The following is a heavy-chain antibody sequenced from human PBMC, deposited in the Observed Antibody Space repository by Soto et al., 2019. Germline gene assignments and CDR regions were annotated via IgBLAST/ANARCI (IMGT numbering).Heavy chain of an antibody. Sequence: SQTLSLTCAISGDSVSSNSVAWNWIRQSPSRGLEWLGRTYFSSMLFNHYEELVKSRIAINPDTSKNLFSLQLNSVPPEDTFVYYCARGRHDDHLFDYWGQETLVTVSS. D-gene: IGHD3-3*01. CDR1: GDSVSSNSVA. V-gene: IGHV6-1*01. CDR3: ARGRHDDHLFDY. CDR2: TYFSSMLFN. J-gene: IGHJ4*02.